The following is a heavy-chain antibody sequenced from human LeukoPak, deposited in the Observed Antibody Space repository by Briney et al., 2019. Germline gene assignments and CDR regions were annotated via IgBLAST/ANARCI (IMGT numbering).Heavy chain of an antibody. Sequence: ASVKVSCKASGYTFTSYYMHWVRQAPGQGLEWMGIINPSGGSTSYAQKFQGRVTMTRDTSTSTVYMELSSLRSEDTAVYYCATPGPYGAEFSRVGDAFDIWGQGTMVTVSS. CDR1: GYTFTSYY. V-gene: IGHV1-46*01. CDR3: ATPGPYGAEFSRVGDAFDI. CDR2: INPSGGST. D-gene: IGHD4-17*01. J-gene: IGHJ3*02.